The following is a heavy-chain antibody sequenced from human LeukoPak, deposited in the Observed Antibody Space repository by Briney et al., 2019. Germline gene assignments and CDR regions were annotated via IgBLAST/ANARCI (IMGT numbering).Heavy chain of an antibody. D-gene: IGHD6-19*01. CDR1: GGSISSYY. CDR2: IYYSGST. Sequence: PSETLSLTCTVSGGSISSYYWSWIRQPPGKLLEWIGYIYYSGSTNYNPSLKSRVTISVDTSKNQFSLKLSSVTAADTAVYYCARVYSSGWPHYYYYGMDVWGKGTTVTVSS. CDR3: ARVYSSGWPHYYYYGMDV. J-gene: IGHJ6*04. V-gene: IGHV4-59*01.